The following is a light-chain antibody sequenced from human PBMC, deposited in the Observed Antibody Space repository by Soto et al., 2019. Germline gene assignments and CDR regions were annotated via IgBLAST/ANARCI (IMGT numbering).Light chain of an antibody. CDR1: QSISSW. V-gene: IGKV1-5*01. Sequence: DIQMTHSPSALSASVGDRATITCRSSQSISSWLAWYQQKPGKAPKLLIYDASTLQGGVPSRYSGSGSGTEFTLTISNLQPGDFATYYCQQYESYSPWTFGQGTKVDI. J-gene: IGKJ1*01. CDR2: DAS. CDR3: QQYESYSPWT.